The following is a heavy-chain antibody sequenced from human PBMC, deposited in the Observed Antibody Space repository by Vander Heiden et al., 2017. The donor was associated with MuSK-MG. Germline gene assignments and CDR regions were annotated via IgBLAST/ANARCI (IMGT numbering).Heavy chain of an antibody. CDR1: GFTFSDYA. CDR2: ISYDGSNK. J-gene: IGHJ4*02. Sequence: QVQLAESGGGEVQPGRSLRLPCAAPGFTFSDYAMHWVRQAPGKGLEWVASISYDGSNKYYTDSVKGRFTISRDNSKNTLYLQMNSLRVEDTAVYYCARGSLGSSGLDYWGQVTLVTVSS. D-gene: IGHD6-19*01. CDR3: ARGSLGSSGLDY. V-gene: IGHV3-30-3*01.